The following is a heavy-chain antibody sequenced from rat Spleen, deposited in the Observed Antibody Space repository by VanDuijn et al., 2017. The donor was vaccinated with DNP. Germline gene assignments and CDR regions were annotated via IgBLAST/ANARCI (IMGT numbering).Heavy chain of an antibody. CDR1: RITFSDHN. J-gene: IGHJ3*01. CDR2: ISTRGSRA. D-gene: IGHD1-1*01. V-gene: IGHV5-7*01. Sequence: EVQLVESGGGLVQPGRTLKLSCAVSRITFSDHNMAWVRQAPKKGPERVATISTRGSRAYYPDSVKGRFTISRDDAKSSLYLQMNSLKSEDTATYYCARHVAYYSGEGFAYWGQGTLVTVSS. CDR3: ARHVAYYSGEGFAY.